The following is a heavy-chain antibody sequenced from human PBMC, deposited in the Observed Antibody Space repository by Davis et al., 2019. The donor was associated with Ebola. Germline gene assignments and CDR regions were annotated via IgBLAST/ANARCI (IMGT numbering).Heavy chain of an antibody. CDR3: ARERRFSSWFDY. Sequence: PSETLSLTCNVSGGYITSHYWSWIRQPPGKGLEWIGYVHYSGSTNYNPSLNSRVAISVDTSQNQFSLKLSAVTATDTAIYYCARERRFSSWFDYWGQGTLVTVSS. CDR1: GGYITSHY. CDR2: VHYSGST. J-gene: IGHJ5*01. D-gene: IGHD6-13*01. V-gene: IGHV4-59*11.